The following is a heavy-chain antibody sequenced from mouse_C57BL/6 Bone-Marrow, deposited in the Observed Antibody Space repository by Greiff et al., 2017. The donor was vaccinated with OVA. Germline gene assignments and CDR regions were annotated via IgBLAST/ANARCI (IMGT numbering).Heavy chain of an antibody. Sequence: LVESVAELVRPGASVKLSCTASGFTIKNTYMHWVKQRPEQGLEWIGRIDPANGNTKYAPKFQGKATITANKSSNTAYLQLSSLTSEDTAIYSCARGSPPSNPRYYAMDYWGQGTSVTVSS. J-gene: IGHJ4*01. D-gene: IGHD2-10*02. CDR3: ARGSPPSNPRYYAMDY. CDR1: GFTIKNTY. CDR2: IDPANGNT. V-gene: IGHV14-3*01.